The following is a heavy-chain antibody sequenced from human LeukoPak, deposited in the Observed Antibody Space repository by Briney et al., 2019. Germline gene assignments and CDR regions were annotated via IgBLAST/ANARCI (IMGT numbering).Heavy chain of an antibody. CDR2: IIPIFGTA. CDR3: ARDRFSGSLNAFDI. V-gene: IGHV1-69*05. Sequence: ASVKVSCKASGGTFSSYAISWVRQAPGQGLELMGRIIPIFGTANYAQKFQGRVTITTDESTSTAYMELSSLRSEDTAVYYCARDRFSGSLNAFDIWGQGTMVTVSS. CDR1: GGTFSSYA. J-gene: IGHJ3*02. D-gene: IGHD1-26*01.